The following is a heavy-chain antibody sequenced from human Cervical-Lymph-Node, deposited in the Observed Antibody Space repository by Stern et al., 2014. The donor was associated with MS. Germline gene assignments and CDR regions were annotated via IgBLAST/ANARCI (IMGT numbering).Heavy chain of an antibody. CDR2: IFYAGIT. D-gene: IGHD3-16*01. CDR1: GGSFSSGYFY. J-gene: IGHJ4*02. V-gene: IGHV4-31*03. Sequence: QVQLKESGPGLVKPSQTLSLSCIVSGGSFSSGYFYWSWLRPLHGQGLEWIGYIFYAGITHYNPSLGRRLVISVDTSRHQFCLKPTTMTAADTTVYYCAGEKGFGGGNYFDYWGQGSLVTVSS. CDR3: AGEKGFGGGNYFDY.